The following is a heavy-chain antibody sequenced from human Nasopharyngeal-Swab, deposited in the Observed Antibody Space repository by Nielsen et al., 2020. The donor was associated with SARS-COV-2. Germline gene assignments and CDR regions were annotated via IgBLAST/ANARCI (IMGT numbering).Heavy chain of an antibody. CDR1: GFTFTSSA. D-gene: IGHD4-17*01. Sequence: SVKVSCKASGFTFTSSAVQWVRQARGQRLEWIGWIVVGSGNTNYAQKFKERVTITRDMSTSTAYMELSSLRSEDTAVYYCAAARGVWYGDYVLDYWGQGTLVTVSS. V-gene: IGHV1-58*01. CDR2: IVVGSGNT. CDR3: AAARGVWYGDYVLDY. J-gene: IGHJ4*02.